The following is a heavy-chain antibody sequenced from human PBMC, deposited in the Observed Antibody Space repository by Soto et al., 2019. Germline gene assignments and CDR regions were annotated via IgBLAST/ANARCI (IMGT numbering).Heavy chain of an antibody. Sequence: EVQLVESGGGLVQPGGSLKLSCAASGFTFSGSAMHWVRLASGKGLEWVGRIRSKPNNYATAYAASVQGRFTISRDDSKNTAYLQMNSLKTEDTAVYYCTRHTSDYWGQGTLVTVSS. CDR3: TRHTSDY. V-gene: IGHV3-73*01. CDR1: GFTFSGSA. J-gene: IGHJ4*02. CDR2: IRSKPNNYAT.